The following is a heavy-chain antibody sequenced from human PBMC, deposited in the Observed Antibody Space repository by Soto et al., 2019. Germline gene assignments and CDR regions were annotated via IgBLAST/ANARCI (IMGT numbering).Heavy chain of an antibody. V-gene: IGHV1-3*01. CDR3: TRELNGGNPFDY. J-gene: IGHJ4*02. CDR2: INPGNGYR. CDR1: GYTLPNYS. D-gene: IGHD2-8*01. Sequence: QVQFVQSGAEVKKPGASMRLSCKPSGYTLPNYSIQWVRQAAGQGLQWLGWINPGNGYRESSQRFQGRLTLSMDNSETTVHIELTRPASEDKAVYFFTRELNGGNPFDYWGQGTLVTVSS.